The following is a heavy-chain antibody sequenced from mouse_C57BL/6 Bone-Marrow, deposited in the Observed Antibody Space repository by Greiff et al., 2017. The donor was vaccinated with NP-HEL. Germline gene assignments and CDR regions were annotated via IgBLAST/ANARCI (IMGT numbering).Heavy chain of an antibody. CDR2: IWSGGST. CDR1: GFSLTSYG. V-gene: IGHV2-2*01. CDR3: ARIWEDAMDY. D-gene: IGHD4-1*01. Sequence: QVQLQQSGPGLVQPSQSLSITCTVSGFSLTSYGVHWVRQSPGKGLEWLGVIWSGGSTDYNAAFISRLSISKDNSKSQVFFKMNRLQADDTAIYYCARIWEDAMDYWGQGTSVTVSS. J-gene: IGHJ4*01.